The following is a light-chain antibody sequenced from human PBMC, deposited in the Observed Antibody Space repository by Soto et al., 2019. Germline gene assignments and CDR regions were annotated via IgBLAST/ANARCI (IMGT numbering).Light chain of an antibody. CDR3: SSYASNGDVL. J-gene: IGLJ2*01. V-gene: IGLV2-14*03. CDR1: SSDVGTYEY. CDR2: DVS. Sequence: QSALTQPASVSGSPGQSITISCTGTSSDVGTYEYVSWYQHHPGKAPKFMIYDVSNRPSGVSDRFSGSKSGNTASLTISGLQAEDEADYYCSSYASNGDVLFGGGTKLTVL.